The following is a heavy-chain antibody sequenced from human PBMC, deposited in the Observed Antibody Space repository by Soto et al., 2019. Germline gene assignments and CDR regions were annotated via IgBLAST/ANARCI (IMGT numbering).Heavy chain of an antibody. CDR3: ARFGGPGLSHNWFDT. J-gene: IGHJ5*02. CDR1: GYSFTSYW. Sequence: GESLKISCEGSGYSFTSYWIAWVRQVHGKGLELMGVIYPGDSDIRYNPSFQGHVTFSADKSITTAYLQWSSLKAADSAMYYCARFGGPGLSHNWFDTWGQGTLVTVSS. CDR2: IYPGDSDI. V-gene: IGHV5-51*01. D-gene: IGHD3-3*01.